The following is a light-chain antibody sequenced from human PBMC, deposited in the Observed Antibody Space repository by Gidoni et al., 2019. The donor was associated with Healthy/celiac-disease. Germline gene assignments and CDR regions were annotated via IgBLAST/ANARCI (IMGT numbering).Light chain of an antibody. CDR2: GAS. CDR1: QSVSSSY. J-gene: IGKJ1*01. Sequence: IVLTQSPGTLSLSPGERATLSCRAIQSVSSSYLAWYQQKPGQSPRLLIYGASSRATGIPDRCSGSGSGTDFTLTISRLEPEDFAVYYCQQYGSSPGTFGQGTKVEIK. V-gene: IGKV3-20*01. CDR3: QQYGSSPGT.